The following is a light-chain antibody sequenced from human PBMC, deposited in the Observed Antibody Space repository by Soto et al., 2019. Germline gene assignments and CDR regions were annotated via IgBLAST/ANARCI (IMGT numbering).Light chain of an antibody. V-gene: IGKV3-15*01. Sequence: EIVMTQSPATLAGSPGESSTLSYISSQSITRNLTWYQQKPGQPPTHLIYGASSSATCFPSRFSGSGSGTEFPLSISSLRSEDFAVYYCPQFNTWPRKFGQGTKV. J-gene: IGKJ1*01. CDR1: QSITRN. CDR3: PQFNTWPRK. CDR2: GAS.